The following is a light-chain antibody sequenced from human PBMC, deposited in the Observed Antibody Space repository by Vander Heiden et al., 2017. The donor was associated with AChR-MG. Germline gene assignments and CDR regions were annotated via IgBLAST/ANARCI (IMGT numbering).Light chain of an antibody. CDR1: QRVHTW. Sequence: DLQMIQSPSTLSASVGDRVTITCRASQRVHTWVAWYQQKSGRVPKLLIYKASNLERGVPSRFSGSGSGTDFTLTISSLQPEDSATYYCKQSTGYIFGQGTKLEI. CDR2: KAS. J-gene: IGKJ2*01. V-gene: IGKV1-5*03. CDR3: KQSTGYI.